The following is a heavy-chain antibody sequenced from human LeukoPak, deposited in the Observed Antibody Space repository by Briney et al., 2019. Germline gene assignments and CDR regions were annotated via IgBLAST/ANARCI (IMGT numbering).Heavy chain of an antibody. J-gene: IGHJ4*02. CDR3: ARDTPAGDFEY. Sequence: PGGSLRLSCAASGFIVSTNYMIWVRQAPGKGLEWVSVIYSVGGTYYADSVRGRFTISRDNSKNMLYLQMNSLRAEDTAVYYCARDTPAGDFEYWGQGTLVTASS. CDR1: GFIVSTNY. V-gene: IGHV3-53*01. CDR2: IYSVGGT. D-gene: IGHD6-19*01.